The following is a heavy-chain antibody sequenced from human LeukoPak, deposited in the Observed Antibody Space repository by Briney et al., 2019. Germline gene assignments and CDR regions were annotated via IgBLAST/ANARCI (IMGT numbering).Heavy chain of an antibody. V-gene: IGHV2-5*02. CDR3: AHTHRSGYLRWGFDY. D-gene: IGHD3-22*01. Sequence: SGPTLVKPTQTLTLTCTFSGFSLSTSGVGVGWIRQPPAKALEWLALIYWDDDKRYSPSLKSRLAITKDTSKNQVVLTMTNMDPVDTATYYCAHTHRSGYLRWGFDYWGQGTLVTVSS. CDR2: IYWDDDK. J-gene: IGHJ4*02. CDR1: GFSLSTSGVG.